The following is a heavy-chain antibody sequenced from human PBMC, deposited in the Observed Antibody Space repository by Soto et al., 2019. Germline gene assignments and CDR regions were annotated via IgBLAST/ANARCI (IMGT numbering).Heavy chain of an antibody. CDR3: ARHLAYDLLTCYKENDALDV. Sequence: SETLSLTCAVSGGSISSVSDYWGWIRQPPGKALEWIGNVYYSGSTYYNPSLKSRVTISVDTSRNQFSLSLTSMTAADTAVYFCARHLAYDLLTCYKENDALDVWGQGTMVTVS. V-gene: IGHV4-39*01. J-gene: IGHJ3*01. CDR1: GGSISSVSDY. CDR2: VYYSGST. D-gene: IGHD3-9*01.